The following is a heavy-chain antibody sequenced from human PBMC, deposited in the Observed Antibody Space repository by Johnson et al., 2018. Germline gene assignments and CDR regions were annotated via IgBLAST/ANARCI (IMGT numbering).Heavy chain of an antibody. CDR2: ISYSGNT. Sequence: QVQLQEAGPGLVKPSESLSLTCTVSGGSITDDYWIWIRQPPGRGLEWSGYISYSGNTQYNPSLDSRVTISVDTSKTQFSLRLSSVTAADTAIYYCAKAVGSGYDDMDVWGKGTTVTVSS. CDR1: GGSITDDY. CDR3: AKAVGSGYDDMDV. D-gene: IGHD1-26*01. J-gene: IGHJ6*03. V-gene: IGHV4-59*01.